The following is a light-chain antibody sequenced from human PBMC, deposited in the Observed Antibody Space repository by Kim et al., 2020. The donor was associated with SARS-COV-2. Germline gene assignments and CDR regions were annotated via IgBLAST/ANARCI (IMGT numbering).Light chain of an antibody. Sequence: SGSPGQTATITGVGDKLGGKFASWYQRRPGQSPLLVIYRDDKRASNIPERFSGSNSGNTATLTISGTKTLDEADYYCQTWASGTVVFGGGTQLTVL. CDR2: RDD. CDR3: QTWASGTVV. CDR1: KLGGKF. V-gene: IGLV3-1*01. J-gene: IGLJ2*01.